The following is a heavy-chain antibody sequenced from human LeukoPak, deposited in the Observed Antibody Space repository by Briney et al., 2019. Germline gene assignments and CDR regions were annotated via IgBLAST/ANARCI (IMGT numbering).Heavy chain of an antibody. CDR1: GFTFSSYW. J-gene: IGHJ4*02. V-gene: IGHV3-74*01. Sequence: GGSLRLSCAASGFTFSSYWMHWVRQAPGKGLEYVSRINSDGSTTTYADSVKGRFTSSRDNAKNTLYLQKNSLRADDTAVYYCVRVNNFWSGHYDYWGQGTLVTVSS. CDR2: INSDGSTT. CDR3: VRVNNFWSGHYDY. D-gene: IGHD3-3*01.